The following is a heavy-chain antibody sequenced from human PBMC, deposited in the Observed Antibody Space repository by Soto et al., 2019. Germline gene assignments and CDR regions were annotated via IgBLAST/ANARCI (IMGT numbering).Heavy chain of an antibody. Sequence: EVQLLESGGGLVQPGGSLRLSCAASGFTFSSYVMSWVRQAPGKGLEWVSGISGSGGSTYYADPVKGRFTISRDNSKNTLYLQMNSLRAEDTAVYYCAKVPYDFWSGYYPPLYFDYWGQGTLVTVSS. CDR1: GFTFSSYV. D-gene: IGHD3-3*01. CDR2: ISGSGGST. CDR3: AKVPYDFWSGYYPPLYFDY. V-gene: IGHV3-23*01. J-gene: IGHJ4*02.